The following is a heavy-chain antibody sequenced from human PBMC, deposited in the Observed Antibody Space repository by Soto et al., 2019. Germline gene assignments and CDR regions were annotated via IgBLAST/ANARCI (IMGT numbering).Heavy chain of an antibody. D-gene: IGHD3-3*01. Sequence: EVQVVESGGGLVQPGESLRLSCAASGLTFSSNRMNWVRQAPGKGLEWISYISSSSSTIYADSVKGRFTISRDNAKNSLYLQMNSLRDEDTAVYYCARVIWSGHLTSDLWGQGTLVTVSS. CDR3: ARVIWSGHLTSDL. CDR1: GLTFSSNR. J-gene: IGHJ5*02. CDR2: ISSSSSTI. V-gene: IGHV3-48*02.